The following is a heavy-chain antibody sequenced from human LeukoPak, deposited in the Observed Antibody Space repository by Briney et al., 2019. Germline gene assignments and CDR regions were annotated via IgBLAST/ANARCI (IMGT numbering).Heavy chain of an antibody. V-gene: IGHV1-69*01. Sequence: GSSVKVSCKASGGTFSSYAISWVRQAPGQGLEWMGGIIPIFGTANYAQKFQGRVTITADESTSTAYMELSSLRSEDTAVYYCAIIVATMSYYYGMDVWGQGTTVTVSS. D-gene: IGHD5-12*01. CDR3: AIIVATMSYYYGMDV. J-gene: IGHJ6*02. CDR2: IIPIFGTA. CDR1: GGTFSSYA.